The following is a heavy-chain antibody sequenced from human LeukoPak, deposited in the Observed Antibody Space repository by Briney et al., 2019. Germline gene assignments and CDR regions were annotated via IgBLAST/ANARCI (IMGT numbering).Heavy chain of an antibody. Sequence: PGGSLRLSCAASGFTFSSYWMHWVRQVPGKGLVWVARINPGGSSITYADSVKGRFTISRDSAKNTLYPQMDSLRAEDTGVYYCARSNQADDYWGQGTLVTVSS. CDR3: ARSNQADDY. CDR1: GFTFSSYW. CDR2: INPGGSSI. V-gene: IGHV3-74*01. D-gene: IGHD1-14*01. J-gene: IGHJ4*02.